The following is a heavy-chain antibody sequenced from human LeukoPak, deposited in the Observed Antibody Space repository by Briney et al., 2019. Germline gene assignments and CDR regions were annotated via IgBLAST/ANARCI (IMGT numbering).Heavy chain of an antibody. Sequence: PGGSLRLSCAASGFTFSSYEMNWVRQAPGKGLEWVSYISSSGSTIYYADSVKGRFTISRDNAKNSLYLQMNSLRAEATAVYYCARGSNLPPDDYYYYYMDVWGKGTTVTVSS. D-gene: IGHD4-11*01. CDR1: GFTFSSYE. V-gene: IGHV3-48*03. J-gene: IGHJ6*03. CDR2: ISSSGSTI. CDR3: ARGSNLPPDDYYYYYMDV.